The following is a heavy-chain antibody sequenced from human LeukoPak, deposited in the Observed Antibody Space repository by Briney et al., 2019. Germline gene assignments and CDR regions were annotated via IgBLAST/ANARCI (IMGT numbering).Heavy chain of an antibody. V-gene: IGHV3-7*01. CDR1: GLTFSSSW. J-gene: IGHJ4*02. CDR2: INPDGNKK. CDR3: ARDLAYSRLDY. D-gene: IGHD5-18*01. Sequence: GGSLRLSCAVSGLTFSSSWMDWVRQAPGKGLEWVASINPDGNKKYSADSVKGRFTISRDNTENSLYLQMNSLRVEDTAFYYCARDLAYSRLDYWGQGMLVTVPS.